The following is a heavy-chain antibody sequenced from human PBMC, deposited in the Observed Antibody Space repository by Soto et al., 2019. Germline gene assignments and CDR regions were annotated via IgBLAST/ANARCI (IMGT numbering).Heavy chain of an antibody. CDR3: ARGRGYSGDDHYYYFDMDV. D-gene: IGHD5-12*01. V-gene: IGHV1-69*13. Sequence: SVKVSCKASGGTFNNYPITWVRQAPGEGLEWMGGSIPIFGTANYAQKFQGRVTISVDESTSTAYMELSGLRSEDTAVYYCARGRGYSGDDHYYYFDMDVWGQGTTVTVSS. CDR1: GGTFNNYP. J-gene: IGHJ6*02. CDR2: SIPIFGTA.